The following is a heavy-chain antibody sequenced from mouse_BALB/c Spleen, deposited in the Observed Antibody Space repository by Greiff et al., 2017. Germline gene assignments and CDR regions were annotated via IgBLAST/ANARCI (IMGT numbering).Heavy chain of an antibody. D-gene: IGHD2-14*01. V-gene: IGHV5-17*02. CDR1: GFTFSSFG. CDR2: ISSGSSTI. CDR3: ARYRYDVMDY. Sequence: EVQLVESGGGLVQPGGSRKLSCAASGFTFSSFGMHWVRQAPEKGLEWVAYISSGSSTIYYADTVKGRFTISRDNPKNTLFLQMTSLRSEDTAMYYCARYRYDVMDYWGQGTSVTVSS. J-gene: IGHJ4*01.